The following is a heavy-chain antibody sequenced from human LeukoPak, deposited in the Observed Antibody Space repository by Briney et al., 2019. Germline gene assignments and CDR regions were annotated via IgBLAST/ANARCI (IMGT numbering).Heavy chain of an antibody. CDR3: ARSGSTPLNYFGY. V-gene: IGHV1-69*04. Sequence: ASVKVSCKASGGTFSSYAVSWVRQAPGQGLEWMGRIIPILGIANYAQKFQGRVTITADKSTSTAYMELSSLRSEDTAVYYCARSGSTPLNYFGYWGQGTLVTVSS. D-gene: IGHD2-15*01. J-gene: IGHJ4*02. CDR1: GGTFSSYA. CDR2: IIPILGIA.